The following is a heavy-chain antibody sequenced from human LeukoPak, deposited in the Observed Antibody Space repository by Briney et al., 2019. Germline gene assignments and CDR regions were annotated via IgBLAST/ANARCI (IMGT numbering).Heavy chain of an antibody. CDR2: IIPILGIA. V-gene: IGHV1-69*04. CDR3: ARGGYYDILTFDY. CDR1: GGTFSSYA. J-gene: IGHJ4*02. Sequence: GASVKVSCKASGGTFSSYAISCVRQAPGQGLEWMGRIIPILGIANYAQKFQGRVTITADKSTSTAYMELSSLRSEDTAVYYCARGGYYDILTFDYWGQGTLVTVSS. D-gene: IGHD3-9*01.